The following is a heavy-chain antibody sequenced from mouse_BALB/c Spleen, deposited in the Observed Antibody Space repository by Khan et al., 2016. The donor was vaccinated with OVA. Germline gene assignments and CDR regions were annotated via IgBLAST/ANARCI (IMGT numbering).Heavy chain of an antibody. CDR2: IYTYTGAP. V-gene: IGHV9-3-1*01. J-gene: IGHJ4*01. CDR3: ARGSSSAMDY. Sequence: VQLVESGPELKKPGETVKISCKASGYTFTNYGMNWVKQAPGKGLKWMGWIYTYTGAPTYADDFKGRFAFSLESSASTAYLQINNLTNEDTATDFCARGSSSAMDYWGQGTSVTGSS. D-gene: IGHD1-1*01. CDR1: GYTFTNYG.